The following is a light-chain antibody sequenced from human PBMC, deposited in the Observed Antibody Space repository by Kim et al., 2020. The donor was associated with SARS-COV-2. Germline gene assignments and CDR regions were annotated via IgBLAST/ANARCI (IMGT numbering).Light chain of an antibody. CDR2: EVS. J-gene: IGLJ1*01. Sequence: QSVTISCTETSSGIGSINTVSWNQHNPGRTPKLMIYEVSKRPSGVPDRFSGSKSGSTATLAVSELQAKDEADYYCSSYANSNNLGVFGTGTKVTVL. V-gene: IGLV2-8*01. CDR1: SSGIGSINT. CDR3: SSYANSNNLGV.